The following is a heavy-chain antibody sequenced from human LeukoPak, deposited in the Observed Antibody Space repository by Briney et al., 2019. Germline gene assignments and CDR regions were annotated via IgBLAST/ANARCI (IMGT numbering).Heavy chain of an antibody. CDR2: IYYSGST. CDR3: ARGYCTNAVCSLGPTQA. CDR1: GDSISSGDYY. Sequence: SQTLSLTCTVSGDSISSGDYYWSWIRQPAGKGLEWIGSIYYSGSTYYNPSLKSRVTISVDTSKNQFSLKLSSVTAADTAVYYCARGYCTNAVCSLGPTQAWGQGTLVTVSS. V-gene: IGHV4-61*02. J-gene: IGHJ4*02. D-gene: IGHD2-8*01.